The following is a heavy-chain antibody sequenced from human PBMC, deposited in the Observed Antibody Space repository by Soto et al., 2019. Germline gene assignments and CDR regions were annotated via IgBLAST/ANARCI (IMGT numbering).Heavy chain of an antibody. Sequence: QVQLQESGPGLVKPAQTLSLTCIVSGGSFNKGDFYWSWIRQHPGKGLEWIGYIYYRGSAYYNPSLKSRLCITVDTSKNQFSMKLTSMTAADSAVYYCARDHGSIRGPDIWGQGTLVTVFS. CDR1: GGSFNKGDFY. V-gene: IGHV4-30-4*01. D-gene: IGHD6-6*01. CDR3: ARDHGSIRGPDI. J-gene: IGHJ4*02. CDR2: IYYRGSA.